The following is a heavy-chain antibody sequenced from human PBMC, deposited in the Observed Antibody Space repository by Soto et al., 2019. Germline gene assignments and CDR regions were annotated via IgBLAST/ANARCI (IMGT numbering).Heavy chain of an antibody. D-gene: IGHD3-22*01. CDR3: AKGRWYYYDSSGYYPYFDY. J-gene: IGHJ4*02. Sequence: EVQLLESGGGLVQPGGSLRLSCAASGFTFSSYAMSWVRQAPGKGLEWVSAISGSGGSTYYADSVKGRFTISRDNSKNTLYLQMNSLRAEDTAVYYCAKGRWYYYDSSGYYPYFDYWGQGTLVTVSS. CDR1: GFTFSSYA. CDR2: ISGSGGST. V-gene: IGHV3-23*01.